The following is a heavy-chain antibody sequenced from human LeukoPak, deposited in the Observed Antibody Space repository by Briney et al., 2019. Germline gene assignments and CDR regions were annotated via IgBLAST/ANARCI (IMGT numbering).Heavy chain of an antibody. Sequence: GGPLRLSCAASGFTFSSYWMSWVRHAPGKGLEWLANIKQDGSEKYDVDSVKGRFTISRDNAKNSLYLQMNSLRAEDTAVYYCARDSDAFDIWGQGTMVTVSS. CDR3: ARDSDAFDI. CDR1: GFTFSSYW. J-gene: IGHJ3*02. V-gene: IGHV3-7*01. CDR2: IKQDGSEK.